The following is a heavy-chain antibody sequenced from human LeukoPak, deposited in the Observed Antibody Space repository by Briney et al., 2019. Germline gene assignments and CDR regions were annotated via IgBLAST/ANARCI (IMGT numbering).Heavy chain of an antibody. J-gene: IGHJ4*02. Sequence: PGWSLRLSCAASGFTFSSYSMNWVRQAPGKGLEWVANIKQDGSEKYYVDSVKGRFTISRDNAKNSLSLQMNSLRAEDTAVYYCARDRARGPSSGWSDYWGQGSPVSVSS. D-gene: IGHD6-19*01. CDR3: ARDRARGPSSGWSDY. CDR2: IKQDGSEK. CDR1: GFTFSSYS. V-gene: IGHV3-7*01.